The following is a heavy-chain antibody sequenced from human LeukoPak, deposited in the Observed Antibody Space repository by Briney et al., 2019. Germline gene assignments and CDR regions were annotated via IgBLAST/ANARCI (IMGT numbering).Heavy chain of an antibody. CDR3: ARDHCSSTSCHNDY. V-gene: IGHV3-11*04. J-gene: IGHJ4*02. CDR1: GFTFSDYY. Sequence: GGSLRLSCAASGFTFSDYYMSWIRQAPGKGLEWVSYISSSGSTIYYADSVKGRFTISRDNAKNSLYLQMNSLRAEDTAVYYCARDHCSSTSCHNDYWGQGTLVTVSS. CDR2: ISSSGSTI. D-gene: IGHD2-2*01.